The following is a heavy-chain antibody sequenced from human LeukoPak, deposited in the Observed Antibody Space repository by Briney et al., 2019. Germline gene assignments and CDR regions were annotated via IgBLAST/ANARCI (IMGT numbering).Heavy chain of an antibody. J-gene: IGHJ3*02. CDR1: GYTLTELS. D-gene: IGHD3-22*01. CDR2: FDPEADET. CDR3: STAAEIYYYDTGGI. Sequence: ASVKVSCKVFGYTLTELSMHWVRQAPGKGLEWMGGFDPEADETIYAQNFHGRVTVTEDTSTDTAYMELSSLKSEDTAVYYCSTAAEIYYYDTGGIWGQGTMVTVSS. V-gene: IGHV1-24*01.